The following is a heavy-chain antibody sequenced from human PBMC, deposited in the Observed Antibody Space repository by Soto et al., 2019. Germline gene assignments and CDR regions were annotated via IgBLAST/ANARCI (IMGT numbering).Heavy chain of an antibody. J-gene: IGHJ6*04. CDR3: TIAAGDYYYYYGMEV. Sequence: GGSLRLSCAASGFTFSNAWMNWVRQAPGKGLEWVGRIKSKTDGGTTDYAAPVKGRFTISRDDSKNTLYLQMNSLKTEDTAVYYCTIAAGDYYYYYGMEVWGKGTTVPVSS. CDR2: IKSKTDGGTT. V-gene: IGHV3-15*07. D-gene: IGHD6-13*01. CDR1: GFTFSNAW.